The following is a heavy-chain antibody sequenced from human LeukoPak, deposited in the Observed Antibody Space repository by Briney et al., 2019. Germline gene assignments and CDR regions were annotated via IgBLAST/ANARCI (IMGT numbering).Heavy chain of an antibody. CDR3: AKDMGYGDYACDY. J-gene: IGHJ4*02. D-gene: IGHD4-17*01. Sequence: GGSLRLSCAASGFTFDDYAMHWVRQAPGKGLEWVSGISWNSGSIGYADSVEGRFTISRDNAKNSLYLQMNSLRAEDTALYYCAKDMGYGDYACDYWGQGTLVTVSS. V-gene: IGHV3-9*01. CDR2: ISWNSGSI. CDR1: GFTFDDYA.